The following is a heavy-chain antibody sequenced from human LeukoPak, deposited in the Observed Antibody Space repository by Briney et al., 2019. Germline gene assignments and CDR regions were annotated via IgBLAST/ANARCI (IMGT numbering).Heavy chain of an antibody. CDR2: IRSKANSYAT. J-gene: IGHJ5*02. CDR3: MRLAMSTVTTSWFDP. Sequence: GGSLRLSCAASGFTFSGSAMHWVRQASGKGLEWVGRIRSKANSYATAYAASVKGRFTISRDDSKNTAYLQMNSLKAEDTAVYYCMRLAMSTVTTSWFDPWGQGTLVTVSS. CDR1: GFTFSGSA. V-gene: IGHV3-73*01. D-gene: IGHD4-17*01.